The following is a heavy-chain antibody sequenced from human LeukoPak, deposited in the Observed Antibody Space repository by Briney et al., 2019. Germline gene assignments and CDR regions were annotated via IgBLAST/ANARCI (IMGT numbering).Heavy chain of an antibody. Sequence: PSETLSLTCTVSGGSISSYYWSWIRQPPGKGLEWIGYIYYSGSTNYNPSLKSRVTISVDTSKNQFSLKLSSVTAADTAVYYCAREFNSSSWYVDYWGQGTLVAVSS. CDR3: AREFNSSSWYVDY. D-gene: IGHD6-13*01. J-gene: IGHJ4*02. V-gene: IGHV4-59*12. CDR2: IYYSGST. CDR1: GGSISSYY.